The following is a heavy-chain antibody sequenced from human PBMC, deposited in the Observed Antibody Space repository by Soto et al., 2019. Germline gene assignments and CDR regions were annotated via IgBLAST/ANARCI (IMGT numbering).Heavy chain of an antibody. CDR2: IYYSGST. Sequence: PSETLSLTCTVSGGSISSGGYYWSWIRQHPGKGLEWIGYIYYSGSTYYNPSLKSRVTISVDTSKNQFSLKLSPVTAADTAVYYCASGNTNCSSTSCYLPIFDYWGQGTLVTVSS. D-gene: IGHD2-2*01. CDR3: ASGNTNCSSTSCYLPIFDY. V-gene: IGHV4-31*03. J-gene: IGHJ4*02. CDR1: GGSISSGGYY.